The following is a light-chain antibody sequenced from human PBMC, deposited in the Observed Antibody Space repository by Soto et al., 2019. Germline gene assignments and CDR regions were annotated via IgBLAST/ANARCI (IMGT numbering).Light chain of an antibody. J-gene: IGKJ1*01. CDR3: QQYGRSPWT. CDR2: DAS. CDR1: QSVGSY. V-gene: IGKV3-20*01. Sequence: EIVMTQSPDTLSLSPGERATLSCRASQSVGSYLAWYQQKPGQAPRLLIYDASSRATGIPDRFSGSGSGTDFTLIISRLEPEDFAVYYCQQYGRSPWTFGQGTKVDIK.